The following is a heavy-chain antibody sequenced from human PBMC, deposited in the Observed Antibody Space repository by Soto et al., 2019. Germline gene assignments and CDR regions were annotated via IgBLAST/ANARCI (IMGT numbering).Heavy chain of an antibody. CDR1: GDTITCYS. CDR2: INAGNGNT. J-gene: IGHJ4*02. V-gene: IGHV1-3*01. D-gene: IGHD4-17*01. CDR3: ARSLTNDCGDYPFDY. Sequence: GASVEVCSKASGDTITCYSMRWPRQSPRQRLEWMGWINAGNGNTKYSQKFQGRVTITRDTSASTAYMGLSSLRSEDTAVYYCARSLTNDCGDYPFDYWGQGPLVTVSS.